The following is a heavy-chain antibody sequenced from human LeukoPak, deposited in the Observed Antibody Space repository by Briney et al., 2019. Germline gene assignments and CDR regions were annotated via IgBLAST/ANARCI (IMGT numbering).Heavy chain of an antibody. CDR2: IYHSGST. CDR1: GYSISSGYY. V-gene: IGHV4-38-2*02. J-gene: IGHJ5*02. D-gene: IGHD6-25*01. CDR3: ARDQRVNWFDP. Sequence: SETLSLTCTVSGYSISSGYYWGWIRQPPGKGLEWIGSIYHSGSTYYNPSLKSRVTISVDTSENQFSLKLSSVTAADTAVYYCARDQRVNWFDPWGQGTLVTVSS.